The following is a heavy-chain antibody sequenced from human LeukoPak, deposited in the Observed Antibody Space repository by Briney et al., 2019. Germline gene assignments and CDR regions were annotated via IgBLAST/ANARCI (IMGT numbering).Heavy chain of an antibody. D-gene: IGHD3-22*01. CDR1: GGSFSGYH. V-gene: IGHV4-34*01. Sequence: SETLSLTCAVYGGSFSGYHWSWIRQPPGKGLEWIGEINHSGSTNYNPSLKSRVTISVDTSKNQFSLKLSSVTAADTAVYYCARGEPGYYDSSGYLNLHYYYYMDVWGKGTTVTVSS. J-gene: IGHJ6*03. CDR2: INHSGST. CDR3: ARGEPGYYDSSGYLNLHYYYYMDV.